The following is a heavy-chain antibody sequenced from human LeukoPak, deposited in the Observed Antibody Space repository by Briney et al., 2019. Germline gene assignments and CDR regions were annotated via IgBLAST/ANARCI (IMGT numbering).Heavy chain of an antibody. CDR2: MNPNSGNT. D-gene: IGHD2-15*01. V-gene: IGHV1-8*01. CDR1: GYTFTSYD. CDR3: TRGAVSSSCSGGSCYTMDV. Sequence: VASVKVSCKASGYTFTSYDINWVRQATGQGLEWMGWMNPNSGNTGYAQKFQGRVTMTRDTSISTAYMELSSLGSEDTAVYYCTRGAVSSSCSGGSCYTMDVWAKGTTVTISS. J-gene: IGHJ6*03.